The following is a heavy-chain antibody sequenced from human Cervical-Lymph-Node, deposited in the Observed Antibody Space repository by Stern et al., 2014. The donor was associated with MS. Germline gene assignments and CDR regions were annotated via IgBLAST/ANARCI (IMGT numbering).Heavy chain of an antibody. D-gene: IGHD3-22*01. Sequence: VQLVESGGGVVQPGTSLRLACVASGFTFSNYGMHWVRQAPGKGLEWVAVIWYDGSHKYYGDSVKGRVASSRDNSKNTIYLQMISLRAEDTAVYYCARDYYDSSGYSLGLAYWGQGTLVTVSS. CDR1: GFTFSNYG. V-gene: IGHV3-33*01. J-gene: IGHJ4*02. CDR2: IWYDGSHK. CDR3: ARDYYDSSGYSLGLAY.